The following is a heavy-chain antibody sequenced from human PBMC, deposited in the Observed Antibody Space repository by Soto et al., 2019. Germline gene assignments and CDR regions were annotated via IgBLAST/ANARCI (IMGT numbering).Heavy chain of an antibody. CDR1: GGSISSYY. CDR3: ARQGFGVLHGLVDV. J-gene: IGHJ6*02. CDR2: IYSTENT. D-gene: IGHD3-10*01. V-gene: IGHV4-39*01. Sequence: SETLSLTCTVSGGSISSYYWSWIRQSPGKGLEWIGTIYSTENTYYHPSLLSRVTISVDTSMNEFSLRLSSVTAADTAVYYCARQGFGVLHGLVDVWGQGTTVTVS.